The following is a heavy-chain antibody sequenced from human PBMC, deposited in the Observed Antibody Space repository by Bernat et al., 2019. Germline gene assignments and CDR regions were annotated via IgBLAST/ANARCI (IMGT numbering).Heavy chain of an antibody. J-gene: IGHJ6*02. Sequence: EVQLVESGGGLVQPGGSLRLSCAASGFTFSSYWMSWVRQAPGKGLEWVANIKHDGSEKYYVDSVKGRFTISRDNAKNSLYLQMNSLRAEDTAVYYCARVVISDSYYYYYGMDVWGQGTTVTVSS. CDR3: ARVVISDSYYYYYGMDV. CDR2: IKHDGSEK. CDR1: GFTFSSYW. D-gene: IGHD3-22*01. V-gene: IGHV3-7*03.